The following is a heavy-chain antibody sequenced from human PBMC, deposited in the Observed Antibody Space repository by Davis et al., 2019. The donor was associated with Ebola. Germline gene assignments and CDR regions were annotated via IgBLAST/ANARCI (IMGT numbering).Heavy chain of an antibody. V-gene: IGHV4-39*07. D-gene: IGHD3-22*01. CDR3: ARGPYRGSSVYYYGRWGWFDP. J-gene: IGHJ5*02. CDR2: IYYSGST. Sequence: SETLSLTCTVSGGSISSSSYYWGWIRQPPGKGLEWIGSIYYSGSTNYNPSLKSRVTISVDTSKNQFSLKLSSVTAADTAVYYCARGPYRGSSVYYYGRWGWFDPWGQGTLVTVSS. CDR1: GGSISSSSYY.